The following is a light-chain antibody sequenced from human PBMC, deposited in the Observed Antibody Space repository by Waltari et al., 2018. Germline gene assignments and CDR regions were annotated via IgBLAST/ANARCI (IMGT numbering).Light chain of an antibody. V-gene: IGKV3-15*01. Sequence: VLLTQSPATLSVSPGGSALISCRASQSVSSNSAWYQQNPTQAPRPLIYDASTRAATIPASSISSGSGTEFSLTINSLQSDDSAAYYCQQYNGRPPITFGQGTRLDIK. CDR2: DAS. J-gene: IGKJ5*01. CDR1: QSVSSN. CDR3: QQYNGRPPIT.